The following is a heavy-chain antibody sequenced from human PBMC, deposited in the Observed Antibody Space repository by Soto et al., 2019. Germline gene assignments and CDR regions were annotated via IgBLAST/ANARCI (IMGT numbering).Heavy chain of an antibody. V-gene: IGHV4-4*02. CDR1: GGSISSSNW. D-gene: IGHD4-17*01. CDR3: ARDGMTTVPRGWFDP. J-gene: IGHJ5*02. Sequence: QVQLQESGPGLVKPSGTLSLTCAVSGGSISSSNWWSWVRQPPGKGLEWIGEIYHSGSTNYNPSLXSXVTISVDKSKNQFSLKLSSVTAADTAVYYCARDGMTTVPRGWFDPWGQGTLVXXXS. CDR2: IYHSGST.